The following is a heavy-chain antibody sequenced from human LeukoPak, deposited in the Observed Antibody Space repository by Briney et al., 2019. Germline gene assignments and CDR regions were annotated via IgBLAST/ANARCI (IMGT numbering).Heavy chain of an antibody. V-gene: IGHV1-46*01. J-gene: IGHJ4*02. CDR3: ATSLPAAGYYFDH. CDR2: INLSGGTA. CDR1: GYTFTSHY. D-gene: IGHD6-13*01. Sequence: ASVKVSCKASGYTFTSHYMHWVRQAPGRGLEWMGIINLSGGTATYAQKFQGRVTMTRETSTSTVNMELSSLRSEDTAVYYCATSLPAAGYYFDHWGQGTLVTVSS.